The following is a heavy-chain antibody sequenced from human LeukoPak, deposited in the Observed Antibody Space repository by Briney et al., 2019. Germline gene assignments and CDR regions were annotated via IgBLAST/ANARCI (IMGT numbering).Heavy chain of an antibody. Sequence: SETLSLTCTVSGGSISSGGYYWSWIRQHPGKGLEWIGYIYYSGSTYYNPSLKSRVTISVDTSKNQFSLKLSSVTAADTAVYYCARVGQDYGDYAGYYYMDVWGKGTTVTVS. CDR1: GGSISSGGYY. CDR3: ARVGQDYGDYAGYYYMDV. J-gene: IGHJ6*03. CDR2: IYYSGST. D-gene: IGHD4-17*01. V-gene: IGHV4-31*03.